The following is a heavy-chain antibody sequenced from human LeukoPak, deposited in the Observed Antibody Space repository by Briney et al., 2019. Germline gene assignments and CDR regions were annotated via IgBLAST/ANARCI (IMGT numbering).Heavy chain of an antibody. Sequence: GASVKVSCKVSGYTLTELSIHWVRQGLEEGLQWMGASIPENGQTLYAQNFEGRVTMTADTSTDTTFMELSSLRSEDTAVYYCASLNLRGYSGYDLGYYYYYIDVWGKGTTVTVSS. CDR2: SIPENGQT. CDR3: ASLNLRGYSGYDLGYYYYYIDV. D-gene: IGHD5-12*01. CDR1: GYTLTELS. V-gene: IGHV1-24*01. J-gene: IGHJ6*03.